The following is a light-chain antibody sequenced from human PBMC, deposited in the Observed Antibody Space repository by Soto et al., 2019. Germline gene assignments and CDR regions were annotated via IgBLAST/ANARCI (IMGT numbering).Light chain of an antibody. J-gene: IGKJ1*01. CDR1: QSVSSNY. CDR2: GAS. Sequence: EIVLTQSPGTLSLSPGERATLSCRASQSVSSNYLARFQQRPGQPPRLLISGASSRATGIPDRFSGSGSGTDFTLTISRLEPEDFAVYHCQQYGGAPWTFGQGTKVEIK. V-gene: IGKV3-20*01. CDR3: QQYGGAPWT.